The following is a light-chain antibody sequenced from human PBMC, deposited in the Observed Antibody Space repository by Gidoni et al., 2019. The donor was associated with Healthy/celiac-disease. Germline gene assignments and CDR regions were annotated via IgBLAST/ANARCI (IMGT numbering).Light chain of an antibody. Sequence: DIQMTQSPSSLSASVGDRVTITCRASQSISSYLNWYQLKPGKAPKLLIYAASSLQSGVPSRFSGSGSGTDFTLTISSLQPEDFATYYCQQSYSTLALTFXGXTKVEIK. CDR1: QSISSY. CDR3: QQSYSTLALT. CDR2: AAS. V-gene: IGKV1-39*01. J-gene: IGKJ4*01.